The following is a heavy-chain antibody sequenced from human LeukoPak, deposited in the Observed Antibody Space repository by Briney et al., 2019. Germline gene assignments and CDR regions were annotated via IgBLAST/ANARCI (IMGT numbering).Heavy chain of an antibody. CDR1: GFTFSSYS. D-gene: IGHD6-19*01. J-gene: IGHJ4*02. V-gene: IGHV3-21*01. CDR2: ISSSSSYI. Sequence: SGGSLRLSCAASGFTFSSYSMNWVRQAPGKGLEWVSSISSSSSYIYYADSVKGRFTISRDNAKNSLYLQMNSLRAEDTAVYYCARAYARQWLVEKSRYYFDYWGQGTLVTVSS. CDR3: ARAYARQWLVEKSRYYFDY.